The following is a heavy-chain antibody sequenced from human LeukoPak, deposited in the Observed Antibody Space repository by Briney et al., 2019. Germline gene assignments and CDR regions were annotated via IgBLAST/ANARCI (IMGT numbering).Heavy chain of an antibody. V-gene: IGHV4-34*01. CDR2: INHSGST. Sequence: SETLSLTCAVYGGSFSGYYWSWIRQPPGKGLEWIGEINHSGSTNYNPSLKSQVTISVDTSKNQFSLKLSSVTAADTAVYYCATLGIFGVVPRDYWGQGTLVTVSS. D-gene: IGHD3-3*01. CDR1: GGSFSGYY. J-gene: IGHJ4*02. CDR3: ATLGIFGVVPRDY.